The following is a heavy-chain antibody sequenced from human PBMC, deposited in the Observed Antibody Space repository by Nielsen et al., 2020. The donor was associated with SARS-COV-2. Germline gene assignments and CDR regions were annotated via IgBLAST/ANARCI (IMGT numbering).Heavy chain of an antibody. Sequence: ASVKVSCKASGYTFTSKFIHWLRQAPGQGLEWMAMINPNGGSTTYPQKFQGRVTIARDASTTTVYMEMRSLRSEDTAIYWCARNRVSEIFDYWGQRTLVTVSS. CDR2: INPNGGST. J-gene: IGHJ4*02. V-gene: IGHV1-46*01. CDR3: ARNRVSEIFDY. CDR1: GYTFTSKF. D-gene: IGHD3-10*01.